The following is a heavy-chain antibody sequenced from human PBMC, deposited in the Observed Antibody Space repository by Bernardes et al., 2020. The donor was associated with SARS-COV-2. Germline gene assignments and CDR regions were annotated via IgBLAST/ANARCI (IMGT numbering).Heavy chain of an antibody. Sequence: SETLSLTCTVSGGSISSSSYYWGWIRQPPGKGLEWIGSIYYSGSTYYNPSLKSRVTISVDTSKNQFSLKLSSVTAADTAVYYCARHFMASITIVGVVRAGNWCDHWSQGTLVTVSS. CDR2: IYYSGST. CDR1: GGSISSSSYY. V-gene: IGHV4-39*01. J-gene: IGHJ5*02. D-gene: IGHD3-3*01. CDR3: ARHFMASITIVGVVRAGNWCDH.